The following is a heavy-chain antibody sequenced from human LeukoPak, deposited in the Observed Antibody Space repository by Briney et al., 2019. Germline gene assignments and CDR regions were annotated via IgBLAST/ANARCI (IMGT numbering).Heavy chain of an antibody. CDR3: ATDESTRCDGDCPLDH. J-gene: IGHJ4*02. CDR2: IGSSSSYI. CDR1: GSTFSSYS. V-gene: IGHV3-21*01. D-gene: IGHD2-21*02. Sequence: PGGSLRLSCAASGSTFSSYSMNWVRQAPGKGLEWVSSIGSSSSYIYHADLVKGRFTISRDNAKNSLYLQMNSLRPEDTAVYSCATDESTRCDGDCPLDHWGQGTLVTVSS.